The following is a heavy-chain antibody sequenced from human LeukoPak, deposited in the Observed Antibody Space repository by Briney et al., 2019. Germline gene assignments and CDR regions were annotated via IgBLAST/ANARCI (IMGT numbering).Heavy chain of an antibody. CDR3: AISLSSGYYPNFDY. Sequence: AGGSLRLSCAASGFTFSTYAMSWVRQAPGKGLGWVSVISGSGGSTYYADSVKGRFTISRDNSKNTLYLQMNSLRAEDTAVYYCAISLSSGYYPNFDYWGQGTLVTVSS. V-gene: IGHV3-23*01. D-gene: IGHD3-22*01. J-gene: IGHJ4*02. CDR1: GFTFSTYA. CDR2: ISGSGGST.